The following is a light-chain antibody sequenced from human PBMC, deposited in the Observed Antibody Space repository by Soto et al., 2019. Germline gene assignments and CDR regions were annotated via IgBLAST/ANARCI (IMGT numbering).Light chain of an antibody. CDR3: QQRVNRVT. J-gene: IGKJ4*01. CDR2: GAS. Sequence: EIVLTQSPATLSLSPGERATLSCRASPSVANFVAWYQQKPGQAPRLLIHGASSRATGIPDRFSGSGSGTDFTLTISSLESEDFAVYYCQQRVNRVTFGGGTKVDIK. V-gene: IGKV3-11*01. CDR1: PSVANF.